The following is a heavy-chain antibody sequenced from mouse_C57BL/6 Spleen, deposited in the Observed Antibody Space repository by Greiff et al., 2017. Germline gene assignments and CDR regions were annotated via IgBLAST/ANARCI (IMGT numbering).Heavy chain of an antibody. CDR1: GYSITSGYY. J-gene: IGHJ3*01. CDR2: ISYDGSN. V-gene: IGHV3-6*01. Sequence: DVQLQESGPGLVKPSQSLSLTCSVTGYSITSGYYWNWIRQFPGNKLEWMGYISYDGSNNYNPSLKNRISITRDTSKNQFFLKLNSVTTEDTATYYCATLLLPAYWGQGTLVTVSA. D-gene: IGHD1-1*01. CDR3: ATLLLPAY.